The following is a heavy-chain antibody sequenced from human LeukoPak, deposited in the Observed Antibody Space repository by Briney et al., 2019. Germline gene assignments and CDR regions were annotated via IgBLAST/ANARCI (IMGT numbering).Heavy chain of an antibody. D-gene: IGHD3-22*01. CDR3: ARPPDHYDSSGYY. Sequence: PSETLSLTCTVSGGSISSYYWSWIRQPPGKGLEWIGYIYYSGSTNYNPSLKSRVTISVDTSKNQFSLKLSSVTAADTAVYYCARPPDHYDSSGYYWGQGTLVTVSS. CDR1: GGSISSYY. CDR2: IYYSGST. J-gene: IGHJ4*02. V-gene: IGHV4-59*01.